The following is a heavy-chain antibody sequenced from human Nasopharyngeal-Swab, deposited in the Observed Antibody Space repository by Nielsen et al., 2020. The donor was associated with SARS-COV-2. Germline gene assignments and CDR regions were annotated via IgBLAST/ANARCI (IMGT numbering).Heavy chain of an antibody. CDR1: GFTFDDYG. Sequence: GGSLRLSCAASGFTFDDYGMSWVRQAPGKGLEWVSGINWNGGSTGYADSVKGRFTISRDNAKNSLYLQMNSLRAEDTALYHCASSGIGDDYYGMDVWGQGTTVTVSS. D-gene: IGHD1-26*01. CDR2: INWNGGST. J-gene: IGHJ6*02. CDR3: ASSGIGDDYYGMDV. V-gene: IGHV3-20*01.